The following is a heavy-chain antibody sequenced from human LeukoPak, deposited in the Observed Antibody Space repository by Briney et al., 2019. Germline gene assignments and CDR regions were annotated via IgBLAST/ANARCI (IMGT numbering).Heavy chain of an antibody. V-gene: IGHV4-39*07. Sequence: SETLSLTCTVSGGSISSSSYYWGWIRQPPWKGLEWIGSIYYSGSTYYNPSLKSRVTISVDTSKNQFSLKLSSVTAADTAVYYCARDRIGSSGWYVDYWGQGTLVTVSS. CDR3: ARDRIGSSGWYVDY. CDR2: IYYSGST. J-gene: IGHJ4*02. D-gene: IGHD6-19*01. CDR1: GGSISSSSYY.